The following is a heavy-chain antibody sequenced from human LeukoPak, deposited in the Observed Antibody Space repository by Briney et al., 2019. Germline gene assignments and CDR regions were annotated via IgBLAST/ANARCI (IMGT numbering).Heavy chain of an antibody. V-gene: IGHV3-74*01. Sequence: GGSLRLSCAASGFTFSLYWMHRVRQGPGKGLMWVSRLNEDGSTADYADSVKGRFTMSRDNAKGKVFLEMRSLTVDDTAIYFCVRESIYYSELAYKERENFDPWGRGTLVTVSS. CDR1: GFTFSLYW. D-gene: IGHD1-26*01. CDR3: VRESIYYSELAYKERENFDP. J-gene: IGHJ5*02. CDR2: LNEDGSTA.